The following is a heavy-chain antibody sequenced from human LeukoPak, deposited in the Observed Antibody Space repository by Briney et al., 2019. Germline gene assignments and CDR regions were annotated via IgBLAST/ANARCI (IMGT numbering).Heavy chain of an antibody. CDR1: GYTFTGYY. V-gene: IGHV1-2*02. CDR3: ARNGARPEAYYYDSSGYPQYYFDY. D-gene: IGHD3-22*01. J-gene: IGHJ4*02. CDR2: IDPNSGGT. Sequence: ASVKVSCKASGYTFTGYYMNWVRQAPGQGLEWMGWIDPNSGGTNYAQKFQGRVTMTRDTSISTAYMELSRLRSDDTAAYYCARNGARPEAYYYDSSGYPQYYFDYWGQGTLVTVSS.